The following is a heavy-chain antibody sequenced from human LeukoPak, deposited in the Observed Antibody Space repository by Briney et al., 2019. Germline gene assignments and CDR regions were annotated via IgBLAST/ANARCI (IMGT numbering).Heavy chain of an antibody. CDR3: ATTIGGYNYGPSFDY. J-gene: IGHJ4*02. Sequence: GGSLRLSCAASGFSFSSYAMNWVRQAPGKGLEWVSVISGSGGSTHYADSVKGRFTISRDNSKNTLYLQMNSLRAEDTAVYYCATTIGGYNYGPSFDYWGQGTLVTVSS. CDR2: ISGSGGST. CDR1: GFSFSSYA. V-gene: IGHV3-23*01. D-gene: IGHD5-18*01.